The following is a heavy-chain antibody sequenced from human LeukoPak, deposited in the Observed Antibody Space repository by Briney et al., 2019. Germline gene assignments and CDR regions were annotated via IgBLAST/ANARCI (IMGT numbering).Heavy chain of an antibody. CDR1: GFAFSSYG. V-gene: IGHV3-30*18. Sequence: GRSLRLSCAASGFAFSSYGMYWVRQAPGKGLEWVAVISYNGGDKKYADSVKGRFTISRDTSKNTVYLEMNSLRAEDTAVYYCAKDVALRAAAYYFDYWGQGTLVTVSS. CDR3: AKDVALRAAAYYFDY. D-gene: IGHD2-21*01. CDR2: ISYNGGDK. J-gene: IGHJ4*02.